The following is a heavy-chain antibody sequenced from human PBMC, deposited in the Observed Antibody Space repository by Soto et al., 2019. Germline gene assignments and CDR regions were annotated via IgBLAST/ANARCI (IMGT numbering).Heavy chain of an antibody. CDR2: INAGYGNT. D-gene: IGHD3-10*01. J-gene: IGHJ4*02. Sequence: QVHLVQSGAEVRKPGASVKVSCKASGYTFSSYAMHWVRQAPGQRLEWMGWINAGYGNTKSSQKFQDRVTISRDTSASTAYMELTILRSEDTAVYYCARDTGDGNFDFWGQGTLVTVSS. CDR3: ARDTGDGNFDF. CDR1: GYTFSSYA. V-gene: IGHV1-3*01.